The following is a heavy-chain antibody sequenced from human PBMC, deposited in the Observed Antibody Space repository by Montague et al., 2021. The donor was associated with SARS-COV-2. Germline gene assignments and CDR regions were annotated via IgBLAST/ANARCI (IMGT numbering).Heavy chain of an antibody. CDR2: IYTSGST. V-gene: IGHV4-61*02. J-gene: IGHJ5*02. CDR1: GGSISSGSYY. CDR3: AREWVYYDNLTGYRNWFDP. D-gene: IGHD3-9*01. Sequence: TLSLTCTVSGGSISSGSYYWSWIRQPAGKGLEWIGRIYTSGSTNYNPSLTSRVTISVDTSKNQFSLKLSSVTAADTAVYYCAREWVYYDNLTGYRNWFDPWGQGTLVTVSS.